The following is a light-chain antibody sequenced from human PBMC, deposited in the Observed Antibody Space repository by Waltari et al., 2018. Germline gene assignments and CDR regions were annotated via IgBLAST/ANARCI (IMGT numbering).Light chain of an antibody. CDR3: QVWDSSSDHWV. V-gene: IGLV3-21*04. CDR2: YDG. Sequence: SYVLPQPSSVSVAPGKTARITCGGSNIGSRTVHWHQQKPGQAPVLGFYYDGDWPSGIPGGFYGSNSGNTATLTISRVEVGDEADYYGQVWDSSSDHWVFGGGTKLTVL. J-gene: IGLJ3*02. CDR1: NIGSRT.